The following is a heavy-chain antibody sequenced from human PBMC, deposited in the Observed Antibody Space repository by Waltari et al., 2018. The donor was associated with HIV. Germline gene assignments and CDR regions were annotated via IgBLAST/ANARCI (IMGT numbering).Heavy chain of an antibody. V-gene: IGHV1-69*06. Sequence: QVQLVQSGAEVKKPGSSVKVSCKASGGTFSNYGISWVRQAPGQGLEWMGGIVPLFNTGKYAQKFQGRVRINADKSTNTAYMELSGLTSDDTAMYYCTREGEMATSKLAPFDYWGQGTLVTVSS. D-gene: IGHD3-16*01. CDR3: TREGEMATSKLAPFDY. CDR2: IVPLFNTG. J-gene: IGHJ4*02. CDR1: GGTFSNYG.